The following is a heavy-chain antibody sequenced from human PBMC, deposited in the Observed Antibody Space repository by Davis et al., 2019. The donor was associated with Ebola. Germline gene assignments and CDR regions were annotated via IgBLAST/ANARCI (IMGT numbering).Heavy chain of an antibody. D-gene: IGHD2-15*01. J-gene: IGHJ3*02. CDR3: ARDTGYCSGGSCYSDAFDI. Sequence: GGSLRLSCAASGFTFSSYAMSWVRQAPGKGLEWVSAISGSGGSTYYADSVKGRFTISRDNAKNSLYLQMNSLRAEDTAVYYCARDTGYCSGGSCYSDAFDIWGQGTMVTVSS. V-gene: IGHV3-23*01. CDR1: GFTFSSYA. CDR2: ISGSGGST.